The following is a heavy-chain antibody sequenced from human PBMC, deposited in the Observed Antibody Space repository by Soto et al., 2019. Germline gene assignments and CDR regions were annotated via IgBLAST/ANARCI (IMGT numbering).Heavy chain of an antibody. CDR1: GFTFSSYG. J-gene: IGHJ4*02. CDR2: IWYDGSNK. CDR3: ARDKELVNPLEVSYYFDY. Sequence: QVQLVESGGGVVQPGRSLRLSCAASGFTFSSYGMHWVRQAPGKGLEWVAVIWYDGSNKYYADSVKGRFTISRDNSKNTLYLQMNSLRAEDTAVYYCARDKELVNPLEVSYYFDYWGQGTLVTVSS. V-gene: IGHV3-33*01. D-gene: IGHD6-13*01.